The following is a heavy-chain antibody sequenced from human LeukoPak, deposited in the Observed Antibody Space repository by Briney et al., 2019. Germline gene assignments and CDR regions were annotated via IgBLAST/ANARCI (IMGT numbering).Heavy chain of an antibody. CDR1: GGSISSGGYY. CDR2: IYHSGST. V-gene: IGHV4-30-2*01. Sequence: PSETLSLTCTVSGGSISSGGYYWSWIRKHPGKGLEWIGYIYHSGSTYYNPSLKSRVTISVDRSKNQFSLKLSSVTAADTAVYYCARGSPRDYYDSSGTFDYWGQGTLVTVSS. D-gene: IGHD3-22*01. CDR3: ARGSPRDYYDSSGTFDY. J-gene: IGHJ4*02.